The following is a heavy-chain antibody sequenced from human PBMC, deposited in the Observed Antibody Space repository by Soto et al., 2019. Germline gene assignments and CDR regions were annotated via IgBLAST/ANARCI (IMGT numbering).Heavy chain of an antibody. J-gene: IGHJ4*02. Sequence: SETLSLTCTASGGSISSYYWSWIRHHPRKGLEWIGYIYDSESAYYNPSLKSRVTISMDTSKNHFAMRLSSVTDADTAVYYCARASSSSSAADYWGQGTLVTVSS. V-gene: IGHV4-31*02. CDR1: GGSISSYY. CDR3: ARASSSSSAADY. CDR2: IYDSESA. D-gene: IGHD6-6*01.